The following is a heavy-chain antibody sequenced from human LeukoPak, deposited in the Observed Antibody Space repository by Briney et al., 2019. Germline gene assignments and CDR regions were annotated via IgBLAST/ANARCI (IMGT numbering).Heavy chain of an antibody. V-gene: IGHV3-11*01. J-gene: IGHJ5*02. D-gene: IGHD5-18*01. Sequence: PGGSLRLSCAASGFTFSDYYMSWIRQAPGKGLEWVSYISSSGSTIYYADSVKGRSTISRDNAKNSLYLQMNSLRAEDTAVYYCARYSYGSFSWFDPWGQGTLVTVSS. CDR3: ARYSYGSFSWFDP. CDR1: GFTFSDYY. CDR2: ISSSGSTI.